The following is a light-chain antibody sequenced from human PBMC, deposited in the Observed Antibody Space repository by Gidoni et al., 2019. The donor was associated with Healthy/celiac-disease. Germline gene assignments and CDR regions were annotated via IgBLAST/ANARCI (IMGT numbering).Light chain of an antibody. Sequence: QSALTQPASVSGSPGQSITISCTGTSSDVGGYDYVSWYQQHPGRAPKLVIYDVSNRPSGVSNRFSGSVSGSTASLTISGLQAEDEADYYCSSYTSSSTLVVFGGGTKLTVL. J-gene: IGLJ2*01. CDR2: DVS. CDR3: SSYTSSSTLVV. CDR1: SSDVGGYDY. V-gene: IGLV2-14*01.